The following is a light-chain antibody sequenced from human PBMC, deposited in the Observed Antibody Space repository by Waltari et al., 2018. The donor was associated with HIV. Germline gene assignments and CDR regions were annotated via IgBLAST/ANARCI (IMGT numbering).Light chain of an antibody. CDR3: QSYDSSLSVWV. J-gene: IGLJ3*02. CDR2: ANS. V-gene: IGLV1-40*01. Sequence: QSVLTQPPSVSGAPGQRVTISCTGSSSNLGAGYEVHWYQHLPGTVPKLLIYANSARPSGVPDRFSGSKSGTSASLAITGLQADDESDYYCQSYDSSLSVWVFGGGTKLTVL. CDR1: SSNLGAGYE.